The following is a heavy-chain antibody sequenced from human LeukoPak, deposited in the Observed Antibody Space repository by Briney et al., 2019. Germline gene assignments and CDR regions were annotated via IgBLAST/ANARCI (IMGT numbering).Heavy chain of an antibody. D-gene: IGHD1-14*01. J-gene: IGHJ1*01. CDR1: GGSISSYY. V-gene: IGHV4-59*08. Sequence: SETLSLTCTVSGGSISSYYWSWIRQPPGKGLEWIGYIYYSGSTYHNPSLKSRVTISVDTSKNQFSLKLSSVTAADTAVYYCASTRIGYFQHWGQGTLVTVSS. CDR3: ASTRIGYFQH. CDR2: IYYSGST.